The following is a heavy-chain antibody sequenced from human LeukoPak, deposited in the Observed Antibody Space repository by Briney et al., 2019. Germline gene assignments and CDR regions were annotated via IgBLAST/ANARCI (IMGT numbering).Heavy chain of an antibody. CDR1: GYTFTGYY. CDR3: ARDFEDIVVVPAAPGGWTDAFDI. D-gene: IGHD2-2*01. Sequence: ASVKVSCKASGYTFTGYYMHWVRQAPGQGLEWMGWINPNSGGTNYAQKFQGRVTMTRDTSISTAYMELSRLRSDDTAVYYCARDFEDIVVVPAAPGGWTDAFDIWGQGTMVTVSS. V-gene: IGHV1-2*02. J-gene: IGHJ3*02. CDR2: INPNSGGT.